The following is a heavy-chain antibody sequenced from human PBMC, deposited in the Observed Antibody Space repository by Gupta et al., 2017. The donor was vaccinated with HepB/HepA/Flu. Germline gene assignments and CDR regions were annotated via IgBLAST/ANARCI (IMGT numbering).Heavy chain of an antibody. CDR2: INTDGSTT. J-gene: IGHJ4*02. CDR3: TRGLYYYFDY. CDR1: GFTFNNER. V-gene: IGHV3-74*01. D-gene: IGHD2-8*01. Sequence: EVQLAESGGGLVQPGGSLRLSCAASGFTFNNERAHWVRQSPGKGLVWLSRINTDGSTTNDADSVKGRITISRDNAKNTAYLQLDTLRAEDTAVYFCTRGLYYYFDYWGQGTLVTVSS.